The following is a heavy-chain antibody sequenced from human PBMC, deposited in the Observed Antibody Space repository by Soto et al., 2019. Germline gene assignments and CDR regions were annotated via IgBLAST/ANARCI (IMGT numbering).Heavy chain of an antibody. Sequence: ASVKVSCKASGYNFTAYYMHWVRQAPGQGLEWMGWINPGSGATSYAQTFQGRVTMTRDTSINTVYMEVTSLRPDDPAVNYCARLAKGYYSYTSCYPWLDPWGQGTRVTVSS. V-gene: IGHV1-2*02. CDR3: ARLAKGYYSYTSCYPWLDP. D-gene: IGHD2-2*01. J-gene: IGHJ5*02. CDR2: INPGSGAT. CDR1: GYNFTAYY.